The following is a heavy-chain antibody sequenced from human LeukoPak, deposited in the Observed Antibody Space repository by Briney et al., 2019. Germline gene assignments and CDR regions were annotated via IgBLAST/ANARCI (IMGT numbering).Heavy chain of an antibody. D-gene: IGHD6-6*01. Sequence: ASVKVSCKASGYTFTSYDINWVRQATGQGLEWMGWMNPNSGNTDYAQNFQGRVTMTRDTSTSTVHMELSSLRSEDTAVYYCARGAWTSSFDYWGQGTLVTVSS. CDR3: ARGAWTSSFDY. J-gene: IGHJ4*02. CDR2: MNPNSGNT. V-gene: IGHV1-8*01. CDR1: GYTFTSYD.